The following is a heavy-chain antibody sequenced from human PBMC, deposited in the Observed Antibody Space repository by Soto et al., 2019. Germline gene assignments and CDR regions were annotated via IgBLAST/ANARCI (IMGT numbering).Heavy chain of an antibody. J-gene: IGHJ6*02. D-gene: IGHD3-9*01. CDR3: AKDPSYDIWTGYYGAHV. Sequence: GGSLRLSCAASGFTFSSYAMSWVRQAPGKGLEWVSAISGSGGSTYYADSVKGRFTISRDNSKNTLYLQMNSLRAEDTAVYYGAKDPSYDIWTGYYGAHVWGQGTTVTVSS. CDR2: ISGSGGST. CDR1: GFTFSSYA. V-gene: IGHV3-23*01.